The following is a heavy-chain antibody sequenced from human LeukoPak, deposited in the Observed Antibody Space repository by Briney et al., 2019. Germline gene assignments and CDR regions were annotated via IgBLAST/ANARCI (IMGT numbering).Heavy chain of an antibody. D-gene: IGHD1-1*01. CDR2: IYPGDSDT. CDR3: ARQGNNWYSFNY. V-gene: IGHV5-51*01. CDR1: GYTFTNNW. J-gene: IGHJ4*02. Sequence: GESLNISCKGSGYTFTNNWIGWVRQMPGKGLEWMGIIYPGDSDTRYSPSFQGQVTISADKSISTAYLQWSSLKASDTAMYYCARQGNNWYSFNYWGQGTLVTVSS.